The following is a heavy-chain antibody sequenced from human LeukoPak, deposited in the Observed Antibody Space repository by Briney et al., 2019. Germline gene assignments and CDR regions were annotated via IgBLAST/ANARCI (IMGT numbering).Heavy chain of an antibody. CDR1: GFTFSSYS. D-gene: IGHD3-22*01. V-gene: IGHV3-7*01. J-gene: IGHJ2*01. Sequence: GGSLRLSCAASGFTFSSYSMNWVRQAPGKGLEWVANIEQDGSEKKYVDSVKGRFTISRDNAKNSLYLQMNSLRAEDTAVYYCARLSPVTMIVVSYWYFDLWGRGTLVTVSS. CDR3: ARLSPVTMIVVSYWYFDL. CDR2: IEQDGSEK.